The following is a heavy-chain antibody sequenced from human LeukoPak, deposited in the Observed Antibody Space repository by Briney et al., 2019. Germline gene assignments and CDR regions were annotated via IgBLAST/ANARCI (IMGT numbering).Heavy chain of an antibody. V-gene: IGHV5-51*04. CDR3: ASGPPPYYYDTSGYY. CDR1: GYSFTTYW. Sequence: GESLNISCQGSGYSFTTYWIGWVRQMPGKGLGWMGIIYPGDSDTRYSPSFQGQVPNPAEQPISTAYLQWSSLKASDTAMYYCASGPPPYYYDTSGYYWGQGTLVTVSS. J-gene: IGHJ4*02. D-gene: IGHD3-22*01. CDR2: IYPGDSDT.